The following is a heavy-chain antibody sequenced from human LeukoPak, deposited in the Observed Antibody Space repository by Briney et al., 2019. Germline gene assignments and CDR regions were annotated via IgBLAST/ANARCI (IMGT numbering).Heavy chain of an antibody. V-gene: IGHV1-69*13. CDR2: IIPIFGTA. D-gene: IGHD3-3*01. CDR3: ARDRTIFGPDYYYYMDV. CDR1: GGTFSSYA. Sequence: SVKVSCKASGGTFSSYAISWVRQAPGQGLEWMGGIIPIFGTANYAQKFQGRVTITADESTSTAYMELSSLRSEDTAVYYCARDRTIFGPDYYYYMDVWGKGTTVTVSS. J-gene: IGHJ6*03.